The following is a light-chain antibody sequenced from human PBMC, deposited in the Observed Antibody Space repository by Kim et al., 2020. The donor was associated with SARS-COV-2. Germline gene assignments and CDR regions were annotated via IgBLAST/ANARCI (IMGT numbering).Light chain of an antibody. CDR1: SGSVDDNY. CDR3: QSYNRSNVV. CDR2: EDD. V-gene: IGLV6-57*03. Sequence: GSAITISCTRNSGSVDDNYVRWYQQRPGGVPIIVIYEDDQRPSGVSDRFSGSIDNSSNSASLTISGLKTEDEADYYCQSYNRSNVVFGGGTQLTVL. J-gene: IGLJ2*01.